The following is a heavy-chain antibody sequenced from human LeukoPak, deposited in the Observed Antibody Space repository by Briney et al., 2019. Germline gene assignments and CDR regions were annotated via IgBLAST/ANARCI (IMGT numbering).Heavy chain of an antibody. V-gene: IGHV3-7*01. J-gene: IGHJ5*02. CDR2: IRQGGSET. D-gene: IGHD2-8*01. CDR1: GFPFSSYW. CDR3: ARVTGDIVLMVYDNWFDP. Sequence: QAGGSLRLSCAASGFPFSSYWMSWVRQAPGKGLEWVANIRQGGSETYYVDSVKGRFTISRDNAKNILYLQMNSLRAEDTAVYYCARVTGDIVLMVYDNWFDPWGQGTLVTVSS.